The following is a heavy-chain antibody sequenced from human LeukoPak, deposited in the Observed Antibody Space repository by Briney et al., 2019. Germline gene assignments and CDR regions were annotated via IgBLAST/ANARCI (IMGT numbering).Heavy chain of an antibody. D-gene: IGHD2-21*02. CDR3: ASLVVVVVTASEIDY. V-gene: IGHV4-39*01. CDR1: GGSIRSSYYY. J-gene: IGHJ4*02. Sequence: ETLSLTCTVSGGSIRSSYYYWGWIRQPPGKGLEWIGSIYDSGSTYYNPSLKSRVTISVDTSKNQFSLKLRSVTAADTAVYYCASLVVVVVTASEIDYWGQGTLVTVSS. CDR2: IYDSGST.